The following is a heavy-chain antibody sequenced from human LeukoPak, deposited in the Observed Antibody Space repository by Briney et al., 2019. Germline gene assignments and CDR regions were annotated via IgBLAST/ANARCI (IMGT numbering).Heavy chain of an antibody. J-gene: IGHJ4*02. V-gene: IGHV3-7*01. Sequence: GGSLRLSSAASGFTFTTYWMSWVRQAPGKGLEWVANIKPDGSDKYYLDSVKGRFTISRDNVKNSLYLQMNSLRAEDTAVYYCARARYCTDSRCYLDYWGQGTPVTVSS. CDR2: IKPDGSDK. CDR1: GFTFTTYW. D-gene: IGHD2-8*02. CDR3: ARARYCTDSRCYLDY.